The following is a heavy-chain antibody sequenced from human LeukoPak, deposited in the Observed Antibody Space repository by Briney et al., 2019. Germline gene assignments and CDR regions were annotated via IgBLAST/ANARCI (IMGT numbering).Heavy chain of an antibody. J-gene: IGHJ5*02. V-gene: IGHV1-2*02. CDR2: INPNSGGT. Sequence: ASVKVSCKASGYTVTGYYMHWVRQAPGQGLEWMGWINPNSGGTNYAQKFQGRVTMTRDTSISTAYMELSRLRSDDTAVYYCARVRSSGLTNWFDPWGQGTLVTVSS. D-gene: IGHD6-19*01. CDR1: GYTVTGYY. CDR3: ARVRSSGLTNWFDP.